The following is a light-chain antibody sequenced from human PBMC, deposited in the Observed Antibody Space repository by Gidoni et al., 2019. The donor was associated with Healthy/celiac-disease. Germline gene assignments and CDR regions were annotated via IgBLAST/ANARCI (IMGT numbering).Light chain of an antibody. Sequence: DIVMSQSPLSMHVTPGEPASISCRSSQSLLHSNGYKYLDWYRQKPGQSPQLLLYLGSNRASWVPDRFSGNGSGTDFTLKISRLEAEDVVVYYCMQALQTPPTCGGGTKVEIK. CDR3: MQALQTPPT. J-gene: IGKJ4*01. CDR2: LGS. CDR1: QSLLHSNGYKY. V-gene: IGKV2-28*01.